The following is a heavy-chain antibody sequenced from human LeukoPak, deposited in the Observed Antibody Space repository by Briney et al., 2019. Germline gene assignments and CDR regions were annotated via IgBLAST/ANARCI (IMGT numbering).Heavy chain of an antibody. J-gene: IGHJ4*02. CDR2: ISVGDGNT. Sequence: ASVKVSCKASGYTFTTYAIHWVRQAPGQGLQWMGWISVGDGNTNYSQKFQGRVTLTRDTSASTAYMELTSLISEDTAMYYCARGYSGVVPAAHPDFWGQGTPVTVSS. CDR1: GYTFTTYA. D-gene: IGHD2-2*01. CDR3: ARGYSGVVPAAHPDF. V-gene: IGHV1-3*01.